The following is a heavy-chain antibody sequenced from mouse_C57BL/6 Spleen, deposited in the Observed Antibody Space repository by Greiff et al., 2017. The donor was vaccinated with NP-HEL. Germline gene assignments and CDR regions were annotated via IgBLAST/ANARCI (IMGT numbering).Heavy chain of an antibody. Sequence: QVQLKQSGPELVKPGASVKLSCKASGYTFTSYDINWVKQRPGQGLEWIGWIYPRDGSTKYNEKFKGKATLTVDTSSSTAYMELHSLTSEDSAVYFCARLGDYDYDDAMDYWGQGTSVTVSS. CDR3: ARLGDYDYDDAMDY. D-gene: IGHD2-4*01. V-gene: IGHV1-85*01. CDR1: GYTFTSYD. J-gene: IGHJ4*01. CDR2: IYPRDGST.